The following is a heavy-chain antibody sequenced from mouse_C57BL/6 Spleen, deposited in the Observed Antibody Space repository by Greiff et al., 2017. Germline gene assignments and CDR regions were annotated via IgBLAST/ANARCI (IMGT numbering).Heavy chain of an antibody. V-gene: IGHV14-4*01. CDR1: GYNIKDDY. Sequence: VQLQQSGAELVRPGASVKLSCTASGYNIKDDYMHWVKQRPEQGLEWIGWIDPENGDTEYASKFQGKATMTADTSSNTAYLQLSSLTSEDTAVYYCTTSYGSSPWDYWGQGTSVTVSS. D-gene: IGHD1-1*01. CDR3: TTSYGSSPWDY. CDR2: IDPENGDT. J-gene: IGHJ4*01.